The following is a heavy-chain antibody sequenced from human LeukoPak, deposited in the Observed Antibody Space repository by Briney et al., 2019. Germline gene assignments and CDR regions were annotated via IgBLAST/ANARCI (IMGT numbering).Heavy chain of an antibody. CDR1: GFTFTTYG. V-gene: IGHV3-23*01. D-gene: IGHD2-2*03. CDR3: AKDSHWILFDD. Sequence: GALRPSCSASGFTFTTYGMNWVRQAPGKGLEWVSGIGGSGTRTYYADSVKGRFTISRDNSKNTLYLQMDSLRDEDTAVYYCAKDSHWILFDDWGQGTLVTVSS. J-gene: IGHJ4*02. CDR2: IGGSGTRT.